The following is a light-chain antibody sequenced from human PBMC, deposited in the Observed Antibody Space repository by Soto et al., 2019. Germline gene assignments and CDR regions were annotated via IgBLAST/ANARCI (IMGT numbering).Light chain of an antibody. J-gene: IGLJ1*01. CDR2: EGS. Sequence: SPLTRPTAVSGSPGQSIPISCTGTISDVGSYNLVSWYQQHPGKAPKLMIYEGSKRPAGFSNRFSGSKSGNTASLTISGLQAEDEADYYCWSYAGSSTSVFGTGTKVTVL. V-gene: IGLV2-23*01. CDR1: ISDVGSYNL. CDR3: WSYAGSSTSV.